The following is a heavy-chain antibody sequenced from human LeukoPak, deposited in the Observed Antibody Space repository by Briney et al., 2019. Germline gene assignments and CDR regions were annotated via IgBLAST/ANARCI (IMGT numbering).Heavy chain of an antibody. Sequence: GESLKFSCKGSGYSFTSYWISWVRQMPGKGLEWMGRIDPSDSYTNYSPPFQGHVTISADKSISTAYLQWSSLKASDTAMYYCARDYYSGYDHSDYWGRGTLVTVSS. V-gene: IGHV5-10-1*01. CDR3: ARDYYSGYDHSDY. CDR1: GYSFTSYW. D-gene: IGHD5-12*01. CDR2: IDPSDSYT. J-gene: IGHJ4*02.